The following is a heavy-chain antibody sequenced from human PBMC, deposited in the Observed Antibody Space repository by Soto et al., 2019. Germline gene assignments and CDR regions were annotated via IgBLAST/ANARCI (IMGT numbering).Heavy chain of an antibody. CDR3: AIGRRWYAGWYFDL. J-gene: IGHJ2*01. V-gene: IGHV1-8*01. Sequence: QVQLVQSGAEVKKPGASVKVSCKASGYTFTSYDINWVRQATGQGLEWMGWMNPDSGNTGYAQKFQGRVTLTRNTSISTAYMELSSLRSEDTAVYYCAIGRRWYAGWYFDLWGRGTLVTVSS. CDR1: GYTFTSYD. CDR2: MNPDSGNT. D-gene: IGHD2-15*01.